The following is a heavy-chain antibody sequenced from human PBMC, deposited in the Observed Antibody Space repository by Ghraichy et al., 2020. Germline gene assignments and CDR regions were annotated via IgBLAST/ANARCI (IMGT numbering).Heavy chain of an antibody. CDR3: ARGKGPLPTTYYFDY. D-gene: IGHD1-1*01. V-gene: IGHV4-34*01. J-gene: IGHJ4*02. CDR2: INHSGST. CDR1: GGSFSGYY. Sequence: SETLSLTCAVYGGSFSGYYWSWIRQPPGKGLEWIGEINHSGSTNYNPSLKSRVTISVDTSKNQFSLKLSSVTAADTAVYYCARGKGPLPTTYYFDYWGQGTLVTVSS.